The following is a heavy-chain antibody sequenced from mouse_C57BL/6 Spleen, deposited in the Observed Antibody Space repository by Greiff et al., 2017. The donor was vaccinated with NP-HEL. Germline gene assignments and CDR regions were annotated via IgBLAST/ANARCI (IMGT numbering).Heavy chain of an antibody. V-gene: IGHV3-6*01. D-gene: IGHD1-1*01. CDR1: GYSITSGYY. CDR3: AREGDYYGSSRGFAY. Sequence: EVKLQESGPGLVKPSQSLSLTCSVTGYSITSGYYWNWIRQFPGNKLEWMGYISYDGRNNYNPSLKNRTTITRYTSKNQFFLKLNSVTTEGTATYYCAREGDYYGSSRGFAYWGQGTLVTVSA. CDR2: ISYDGRN. J-gene: IGHJ3*01.